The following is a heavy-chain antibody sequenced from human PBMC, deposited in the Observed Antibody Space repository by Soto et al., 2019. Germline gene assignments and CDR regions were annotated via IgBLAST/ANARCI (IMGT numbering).Heavy chain of an antibody. J-gene: IGHJ4*02. CDR2: IIPIFGTA. CDR1: GGTFSSYA. CDR3: VQEGGGNSVKKFDY. D-gene: IGHD2-21*02. Sequence: SVKVSCKASGGTFSSYAISWVRQAPGQGLEWMGGIIPIFGTANYAQKFQGRVTITADESTSTAYMELSSLRSEDTAVYYCVQEGGGNSVKKFDYWGQGTLITVSS. V-gene: IGHV1-69*13.